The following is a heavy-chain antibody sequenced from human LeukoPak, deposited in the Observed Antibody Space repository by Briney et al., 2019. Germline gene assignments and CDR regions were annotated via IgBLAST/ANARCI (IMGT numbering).Heavy chain of an antibody. J-gene: IGHJ6*03. D-gene: IGHD6-6*01. CDR3: ARHPSIAARPGYYYYMDV. CDR2: IYPGDSDT. CDR1: GYSFTSYW. V-gene: IGHV5-51*01. Sequence: GESLKISCKGSGYSFTSYWIGWVRQMPGKGLEWMGIIYPGDSDTRYSPSFHGQVTISADKSISTAYLQWSSLKASDTAMYYCARHPSIAARPGYYYYMDVWGKGTTVTVSS.